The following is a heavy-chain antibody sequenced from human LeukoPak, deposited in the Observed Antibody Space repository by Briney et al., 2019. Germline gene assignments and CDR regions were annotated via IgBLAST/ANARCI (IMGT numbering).Heavy chain of an antibody. D-gene: IGHD6-13*01. V-gene: IGHV3-30*04. CDR3: ARDLPYSSSWYYYYYGMDV. CDR1: GFTFSSYA. Sequence: GGSLRLSCVASGFTFSSYAMHWVRQAPGKGLEWVAVVSYDGSNKYYADSVKGRFTISRDNSKNTLYPQMNSLRAEDTAVYYCARDLPYSSSWYYYYYGMDVWGQGTTVTVSS. CDR2: VSYDGSNK. J-gene: IGHJ6*02.